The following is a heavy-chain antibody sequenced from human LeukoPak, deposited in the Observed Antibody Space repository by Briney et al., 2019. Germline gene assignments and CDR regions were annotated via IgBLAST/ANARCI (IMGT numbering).Heavy chain of an antibody. CDR1: GFTFSSYE. J-gene: IGHJ4*02. CDR2: ISSSGSTI. CDR3: ARWYDYGDHFYDY. Sequence: GGSLRLSCAASGFTFSSYEMNWVRQAPGKGLEWVSYISSSGSTIYYADSVKGRFTISRDNAKNSLYLQMNSLRAEDTAVYYCARWYDYGDHFYDYWGQGTLVTVSS. D-gene: IGHD4-17*01. V-gene: IGHV3-48*03.